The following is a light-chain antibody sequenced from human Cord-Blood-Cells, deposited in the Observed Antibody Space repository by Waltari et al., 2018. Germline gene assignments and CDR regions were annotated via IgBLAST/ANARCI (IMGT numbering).Light chain of an antibody. CDR2: DAS. V-gene: IGKV1-5*01. CDR1: QSISSW. J-gene: IGKJ2*01. Sequence: DIQMTQSPSTLSASVGDRVTITCRASQSISSWLAWYQQKPGKAPKRQIYDASSLESGVPSRFSGSGSGTEFTLTISSLQPDDFATYYCQQYNSYSMYTFGQGTKLEIK. CDR3: QQYNSYSMYT.